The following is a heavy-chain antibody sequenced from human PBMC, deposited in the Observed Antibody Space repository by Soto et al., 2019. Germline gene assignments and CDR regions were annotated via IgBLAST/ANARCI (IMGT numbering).Heavy chain of an antibody. CDR1: GGSISSSSYY. D-gene: IGHD1-7*01. V-gene: IGHV4-39*01. CDR3: ARLELREGYFDY. Sequence: LSETLSLTCTVSGGSISSSSYYWGWIRQPPGKGLEWIGSIYYSGSTYYNPSLKSRVTISVDTSKNQFSLKLSSVTAADTAVYYCARLELREGYFDYWGQGTLVTVSS. CDR2: IYYSGST. J-gene: IGHJ4*02.